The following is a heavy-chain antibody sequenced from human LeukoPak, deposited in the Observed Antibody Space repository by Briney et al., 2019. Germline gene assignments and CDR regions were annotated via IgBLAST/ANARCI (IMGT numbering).Heavy chain of an antibody. Sequence: SETLSLTCTVSGGSISSSSYYWGWLRQPPGKGLEWIVSIYYSGSTYYNPSLKSRVTISVDTSKNQFSLKLSSVTAADTAVYYCATYDEGYCSGGSCYDWFDPWGQGTLVTVSS. CDR2: IYYSGST. CDR1: GGSISSSSYY. V-gene: IGHV4-39*01. CDR3: ATYDEGYCSGGSCYDWFDP. D-gene: IGHD2-15*01. J-gene: IGHJ5*02.